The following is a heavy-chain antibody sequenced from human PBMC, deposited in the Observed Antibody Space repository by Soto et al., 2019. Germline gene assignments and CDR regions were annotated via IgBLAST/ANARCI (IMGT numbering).Heavy chain of an antibody. CDR2: VSPTGGTT. V-gene: IGHV3-23*01. Sequence: DVQLLESGGGLVQPGGSLRLSCAASGFTFSSYAMNWVRQAPGKGLEWVSAVSPTGGTTYYADSVKGRFTISRDNSKNTLYLQMNSLRAEDTAVYYCAKFAVVVIIGWLQPNFDYWGQGTLVTVSS. CDR3: AKFAVVVIIGWLQPNFDY. CDR1: GFTFSSYA. D-gene: IGHD3-22*01. J-gene: IGHJ4*02.